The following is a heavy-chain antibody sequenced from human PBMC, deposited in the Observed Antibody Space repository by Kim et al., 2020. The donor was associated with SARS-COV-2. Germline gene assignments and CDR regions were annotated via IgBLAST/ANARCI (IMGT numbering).Heavy chain of an antibody. CDR3: ASRRYSDYGELGY. D-gene: IGHD5-12*01. V-gene: IGHV3-7*01. Sequence: GGSLRLSCVASGFAFSSHWMSWVRQPPGKGLERVVNINQDGSEKCYVDSVKGRFTISRDNAKNSLYLQMNSLRAEDTAVYYCASRRYSDYGELGYWGQGTLVTVSS. J-gene: IGHJ4*02. CDR1: GFAFSSHW. CDR2: INQDGSEK.